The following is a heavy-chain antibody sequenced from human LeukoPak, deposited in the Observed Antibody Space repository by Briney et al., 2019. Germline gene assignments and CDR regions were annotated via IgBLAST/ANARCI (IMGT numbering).Heavy chain of an antibody. V-gene: IGHV3-21*01. Sequence: GGSLRLSCAASGFTFSSYAMNWVRQAPGEGLEWVSSISSSSSYIYYADSVKGRFTISRDNAKNSLYLQMNSLRAEDTAVYYCARDSPNEAGDLDYWGQGTLVTVSS. J-gene: IGHJ4*02. CDR3: ARDSPNEAGDLDY. D-gene: IGHD7-27*01. CDR1: GFTFSSYA. CDR2: ISSSSSYI.